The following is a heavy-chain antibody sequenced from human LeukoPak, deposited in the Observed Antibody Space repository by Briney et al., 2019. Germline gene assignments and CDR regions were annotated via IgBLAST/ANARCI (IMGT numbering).Heavy chain of an antibody. CDR3: AKTMTTVTTTDAFDI. J-gene: IGHJ3*02. V-gene: IGHV3-48*04. Sequence: PGGSLRLSCAASGFTFSSYSMNWVRQAPGKGLEWVSYISSSSSTIYYADSVKGRFTISRDNAKNSLYLQMNSLRAEDTAVYYCAKTMTTVTTTDAFDIWGQGTMVTVSS. CDR2: ISSSSSTI. CDR1: GFTFSSYS. D-gene: IGHD4-11*01.